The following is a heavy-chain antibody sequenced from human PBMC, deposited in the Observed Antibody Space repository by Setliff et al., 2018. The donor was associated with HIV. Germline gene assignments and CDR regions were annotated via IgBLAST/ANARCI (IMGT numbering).Heavy chain of an antibody. D-gene: IGHD7-27*01. Sequence: GGSLRLSCAASGFTFNTYAMSWVRQAPGKGLEWVSVISGSGASTFYADSVKGRFTIARDNSKNTLYLQMNGLRVEDTAVYYCAIDKSGPGDQVEYWGQGTQVTVSS. CDR1: GFTFNTYA. CDR3: AIDKSGPGDQVEY. J-gene: IGHJ4*02. CDR2: ISGSGAST. V-gene: IGHV3-23*01.